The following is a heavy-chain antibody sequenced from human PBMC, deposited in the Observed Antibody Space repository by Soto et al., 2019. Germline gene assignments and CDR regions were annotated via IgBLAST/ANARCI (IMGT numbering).Heavy chain of an antibody. J-gene: IGHJ6*02. D-gene: IGHD3-22*01. Sequence: QVQLVQSGAEVKKPGSSVKVSCKSSGGTFSNYGFSWVRQAPGQGLECMGVIVPIFGAEHPQKFQGRVTITADESXKXXFMELRGLRSEDTAVYYCARGGSDYEGSGYYQGHVWGQGTTVTVSS. CDR1: GGTFSNYG. CDR3: ARGGSDYEGSGYYQGHV. CDR2: IVPIFGA. V-gene: IGHV1-69*12.